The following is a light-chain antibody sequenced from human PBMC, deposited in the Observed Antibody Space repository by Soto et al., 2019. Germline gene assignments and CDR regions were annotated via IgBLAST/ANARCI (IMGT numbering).Light chain of an antibody. Sequence: ETVLTQSPGTLSLSPGERVTLSCRASQSVCSRCLAWYHQKPGQSPRLLIYGASSRATGIPDRFSGSGSGTDFTLTISRLEPEDFAVYYCQHYGTTPWTFGQGTKVGIK. CDR2: GAS. CDR1: QSVCSRC. V-gene: IGKV3-20*01. J-gene: IGKJ1*01. CDR3: QHYGTTPWT.